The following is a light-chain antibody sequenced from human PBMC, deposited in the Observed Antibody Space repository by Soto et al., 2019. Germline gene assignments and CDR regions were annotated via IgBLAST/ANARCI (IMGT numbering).Light chain of an antibody. J-gene: IGKJ2*01. V-gene: IGKV1-39*01. CDR3: QQSYSTPYT. Sequence: DIQMTQSPSSLSVSVGDRVTITCRARQSISIYLNWYQQKPGKAPKLMIYASFNLQSGVPSRFSGSGFGTDFTLSISSLEPEDFATYYCQQSYSTPYTFGQGTKLEIK. CDR2: ASF. CDR1: QSISIY.